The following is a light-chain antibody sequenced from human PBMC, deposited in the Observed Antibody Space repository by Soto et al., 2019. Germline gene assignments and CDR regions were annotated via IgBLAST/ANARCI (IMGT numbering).Light chain of an antibody. CDR1: SSDVGGYNY. Sequence: SALTQPASVSASPGQSITISCTGTSSDVGGYNYVSWYQQHPGKAPKLMIFDVSNRPSGVSNRFSGSKSGNTASLTISGLQAEDEADYHCSSYTSTSTLVFGGGTKLTVL. CDR3: SSYTSTSTLV. J-gene: IGLJ2*01. CDR2: DVS. V-gene: IGLV2-14*01.